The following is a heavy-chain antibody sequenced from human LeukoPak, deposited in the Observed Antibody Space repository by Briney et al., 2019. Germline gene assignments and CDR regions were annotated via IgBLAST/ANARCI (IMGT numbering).Heavy chain of an antibody. J-gene: IGHJ5*02. CDR3: ARGVRGVVVVPAARIRFDP. CDR1: GYSISSGYY. CDR2: IYHSGST. V-gene: IGHV4-38-2*01. D-gene: IGHD2-2*01. Sequence: PSETLSLTCAVSGYSISSGYYWGWIRRPPGKGREWIGSIYHSGSTYYTPSLKSRLTISVDTSKNQFSLKLSSVTAADTAVYYCARGVRGVVVVPAARIRFDPWGQGTLVTVSS.